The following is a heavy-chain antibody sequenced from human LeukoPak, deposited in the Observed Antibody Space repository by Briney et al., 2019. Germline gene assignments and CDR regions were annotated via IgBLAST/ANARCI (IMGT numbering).Heavy chain of an antibody. D-gene: IGHD5-24*01. CDR1: GGSISSSSYY. V-gene: IGHV4-39*01. J-gene: IGHJ5*02. CDR3: ARGRRDGYPA. CDR2: IYYSGST. Sequence: PSETLSLTCTVSGGSISSSSYYWGWIRQPPGKGLEWIGTIYYSGSTYYNPSLKSRVTISVDTSKNQFSLKLTSVTAADTAVYYCARGRRDGYPAWGQGTLVTVSS.